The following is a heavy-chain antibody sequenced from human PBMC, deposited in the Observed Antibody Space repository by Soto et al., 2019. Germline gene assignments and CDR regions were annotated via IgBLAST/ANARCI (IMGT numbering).Heavy chain of an antibody. Sequence: QITLKESGPTLVKPTQTLTLTCTFSGFSLSTSGVGVGWIRQPPGKALEWLSLIYWDDDKRYSPSLKSRLTITKDTSKNQVVLTMTNMDPVDTATYYCAQFTVADYFDYWGQGTLVTVSS. CDR1: GFSLSTSGVG. D-gene: IGHD4-4*01. CDR2: IYWDDDK. CDR3: AQFTVADYFDY. V-gene: IGHV2-5*02. J-gene: IGHJ4*02.